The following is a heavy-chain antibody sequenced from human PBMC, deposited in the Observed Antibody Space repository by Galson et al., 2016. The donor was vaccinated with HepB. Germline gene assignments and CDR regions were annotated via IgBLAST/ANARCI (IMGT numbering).Heavy chain of an antibody. D-gene: IGHD3-10*01. CDR3: ARSRSYGSGYNY. J-gene: IGHJ4*02. Sequence: ETLSLTCAVSGGSIISDDWWTWVRQPPGKGLEWIGEIHHSGSTNHKPSLNSRVTISLDKSKNQFSLKLTSVTAAGTAVYYCARSRSYGSGYNYWGQGTLVTVSS. CDR2: IHHSGST. V-gene: IGHV4-4*02. CDR1: GGSIISDDW.